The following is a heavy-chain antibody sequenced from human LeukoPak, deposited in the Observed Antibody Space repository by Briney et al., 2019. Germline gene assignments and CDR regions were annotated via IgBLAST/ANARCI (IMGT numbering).Heavy chain of an antibody. CDR3: ARVPLTTVVTPKWYFDL. Sequence: ASVKVSCKASGYTFTSYDINWVLQATGQGLEWMGWMNPNSGNTGYAQKFQGRVTMTRNTSISTAYMELSSLRSEDTAVYYCARVPLTTVVTPKWYFDLWGRGTLVTVSS. D-gene: IGHD4-23*01. CDR2: MNPNSGNT. CDR1: GYTFTSYD. J-gene: IGHJ2*01. V-gene: IGHV1-8*01.